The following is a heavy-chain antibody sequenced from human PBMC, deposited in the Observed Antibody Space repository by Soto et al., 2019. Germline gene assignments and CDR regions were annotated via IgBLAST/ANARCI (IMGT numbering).Heavy chain of an antibody. CDR3: ARGQRFSDWFDP. D-gene: IGHD3-3*01. V-gene: IGHV4-59*12. CDR1: GDSIRSYY. CDR2: IYYSGYT. J-gene: IGHJ5*02. Sequence: PSETLSLTCTVSGDSIRSYYWSWIRQPPGKGLEWIGYIYYSGYTSYNPSLKSRVTISVDTSKNQFSLRLLSVTDADTAVYFCARGQRFSDWFDPWGQGTLVTVSS.